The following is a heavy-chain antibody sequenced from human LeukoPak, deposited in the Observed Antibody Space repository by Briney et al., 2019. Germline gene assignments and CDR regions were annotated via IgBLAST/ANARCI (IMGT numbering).Heavy chain of an antibody. CDR2: IIPIFGTA. D-gene: IGHD2-2*02. V-gene: IGHV1-69*13. Sequence: SVKVSCKASGGTFSSYAISWVRQAPGQGLEWMGGIIPIFGTANYAQKFQGRVTITADESTSTAYMELSSLRSEDTAVYYCARTYCSSTSCYIREVGEYFRHWGQGTLVTVSS. CDR1: GGTFSSYA. J-gene: IGHJ1*01. CDR3: ARTYCSSTSCYIREVGEYFRH.